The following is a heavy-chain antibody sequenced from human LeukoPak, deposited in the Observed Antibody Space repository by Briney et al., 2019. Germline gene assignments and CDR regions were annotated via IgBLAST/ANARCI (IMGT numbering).Heavy chain of an antibody. D-gene: IGHD3-22*01. Sequence: GSLRLSCSASGFPFSRYGMHWVRQAPGKGLEYVSAIVSNGDSTYYADSVKGRFTISRDNAKNTLYLQMSSLRPDDTAVYYCVNPGWYYDSSGYSYYYGMDVWGQGTTVTVSS. CDR2: IVSNGDST. CDR1: GFPFSRYG. J-gene: IGHJ6*02. CDR3: VNPGWYYDSSGYSYYYGMDV. V-gene: IGHV3-64D*09.